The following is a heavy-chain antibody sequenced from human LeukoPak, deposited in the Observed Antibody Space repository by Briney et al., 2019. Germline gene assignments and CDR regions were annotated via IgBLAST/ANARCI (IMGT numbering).Heavy chain of an antibody. Sequence: GGSLRLSCAASVFTVSSNYMNWVRQAPGKGLECVSVFYSGGSTYYADSVKGRFTISGDSSKNTLYLQMNSLRAEDTAVYYRPRSILQRGYSYGFVEYFDYWGQGTLVTVSS. CDR2: FYSGGST. J-gene: IGHJ4*02. V-gene: IGHV3-53*01. CDR3: PRSILQRGYSYGFVEYFDY. CDR1: VFTVSSNY. D-gene: IGHD5-18*01.